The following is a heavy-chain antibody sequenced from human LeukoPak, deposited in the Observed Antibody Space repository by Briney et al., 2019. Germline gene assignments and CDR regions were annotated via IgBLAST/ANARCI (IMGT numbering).Heavy chain of an antibody. D-gene: IGHD4-17*01. CDR3: ARDLDGDLPAFDY. J-gene: IGHJ4*02. Sequence: PGGSLRLSCAASGFTFSSYSMNWVRQAPGKGLEWVSSISSGSSYIYYADSVKGRFTISRDNAKNSLYLQMNSLRAEDTAVYYCARDLDGDLPAFDYWGQGTLVTVSS. CDR1: GFTFSSYS. CDR2: ISSGSSYI. V-gene: IGHV3-21*01.